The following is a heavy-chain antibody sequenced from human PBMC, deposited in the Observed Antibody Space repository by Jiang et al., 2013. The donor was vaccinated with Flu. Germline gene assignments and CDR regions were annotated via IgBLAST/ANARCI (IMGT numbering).Heavy chain of an antibody. CDR3: ASGFCGGGCYSDSWPEYFHH. Sequence: GSGLVKPSETLSLTCTVSGDSIYSHYWSWIRLPPGKGLEWIGYIHYSGNSNYNPSLKSRVTISIDTSKDQFSLKLSSVTAADAAVYYCASGFCGGGCYSDSWPEYFHHWGQG. CDR1: GDSIYSHY. D-gene: IGHD2-21*01. V-gene: IGHV4-59*11. CDR2: IHYSGNS. J-gene: IGHJ1*01.